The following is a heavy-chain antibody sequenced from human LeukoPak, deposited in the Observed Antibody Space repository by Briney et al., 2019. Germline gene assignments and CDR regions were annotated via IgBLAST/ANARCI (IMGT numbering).Heavy chain of an antibody. CDR3: ARVRGYYDFWSGSYVPHGGEYGMDV. V-gene: IGHV1-46*01. CDR1: GYTFTSYY. J-gene: IGHJ6*02. Sequence: ASVKVSCKASGYTFTSYYMHWVRQAPGQGLEWMGIINPSGGSTSYAQKFQGGVTMTRDTSTSTVYMELSSLRSEDTAVYYCARVRGYYDFWSGSYVPHGGEYGMDVWGQGTTVTVSS. CDR2: INPSGGST. D-gene: IGHD3-3*01.